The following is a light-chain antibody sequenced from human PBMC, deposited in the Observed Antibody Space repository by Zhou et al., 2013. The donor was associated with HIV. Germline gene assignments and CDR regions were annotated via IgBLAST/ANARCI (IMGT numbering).Light chain of an antibody. V-gene: IGKV3D-15*01. CDR2: DAS. CDR3: LQYHNVPLT. J-gene: IGKJ4*01. Sequence: EIVMTQSPATLSVSPGERATLSCRASQSVSSNLAWYQQKPGQAPRLLIYDASNRATAIPARFSGSGSGTDFTLTISSLEPEDIATYFCLQYHNVPLTFGGGTRVEIK. CDR1: QSVSSN.